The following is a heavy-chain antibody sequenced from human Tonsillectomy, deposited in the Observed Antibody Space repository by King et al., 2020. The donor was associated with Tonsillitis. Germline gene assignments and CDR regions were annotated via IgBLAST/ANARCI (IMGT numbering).Heavy chain of an antibody. CDR3: ARLGRGSGLHRGFDS. CDR2: IYPGYSDA. Sequence: VQLVESGAEVKKPGESLKISCKGSGYSFPSSWIGWVRQTPGKGLEWMGIIYPGYSDAKYSPSFQGQVTLSSDNSIDTAYLQGSSLKASDTAMYYCARLGRGSGLHRGFDSWGQGTLVTVSS. V-gene: IGHV5-51*03. J-gene: IGHJ4*02. CDR1: GYSFPSSW. D-gene: IGHD6-19*01.